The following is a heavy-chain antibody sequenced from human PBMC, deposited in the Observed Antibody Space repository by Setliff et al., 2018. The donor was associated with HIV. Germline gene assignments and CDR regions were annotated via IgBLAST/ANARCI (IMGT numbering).Heavy chain of an antibody. Sequence: GSLRLSCAASGFTFSSYTMNWVRQAPGKGLEWVSSISSSSYYIYYADSVKGRFTISRDNAKNSLFLQMNSLRAEDTAVYYCESIELAAMVPVDYWGQGALVTFS. CDR2: ISSSSYYI. J-gene: IGHJ4*02. CDR3: ESIELAAMVPVDY. V-gene: IGHV3-21*01. CDR1: GFTFSSYT. D-gene: IGHD5-18*01.